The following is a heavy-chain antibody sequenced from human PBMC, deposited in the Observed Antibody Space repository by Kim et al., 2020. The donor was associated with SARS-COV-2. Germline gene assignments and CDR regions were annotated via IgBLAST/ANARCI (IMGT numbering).Heavy chain of an antibody. CDR1: GGSFSGYY. D-gene: IGHD6-13*01. CDR2: INHSGST. Sequence: SETLSLTCAVYGGSFSGYYWSWIRQPPGKGLEWIGEINHSGSTNYNPSLKSRVTISVDTSKNQFSLKLSSVTAADTAVYYCARGSTIAAAGYYFDYWGQGTLVTVSS. V-gene: IGHV4-34*01. CDR3: ARGSTIAAAGYYFDY. J-gene: IGHJ4*02.